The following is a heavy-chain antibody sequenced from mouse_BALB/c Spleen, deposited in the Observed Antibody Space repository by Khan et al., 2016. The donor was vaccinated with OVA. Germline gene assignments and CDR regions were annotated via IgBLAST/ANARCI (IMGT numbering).Heavy chain of an antibody. J-gene: IGHJ3*01. V-gene: IGHV1-9*01. D-gene: IGHD2-2*01. Sequence: QVQLKQSGADLMKPGASVKISCKAIGYTFSSYWIEWLKQRPGHGLEWIGDILPCSLSINYTEKFKGKATFSVDTSSNTAYMQLSSLTSEDTAVYHCASGGYGGFAYWGHGTLVTVSA. CDR3: ASGGYGGFAY. CDR2: ILPCSLSI. CDR1: GYTFSSYW.